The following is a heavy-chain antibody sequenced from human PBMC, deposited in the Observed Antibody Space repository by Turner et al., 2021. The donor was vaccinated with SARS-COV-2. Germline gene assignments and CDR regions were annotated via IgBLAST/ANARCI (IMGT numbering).Heavy chain of an antibody. V-gene: IGHV4-39*01. J-gene: IGHJ3*02. D-gene: IGHD3-22*01. CDR2: IYYSGST. CDR1: CGSISSSSYY. CDR3: ARHRYYYDRDEAFDI. Sequence: RPLQESGTGLVKPPETLSLTGTVSCGSISSSSYYWGRIRQPPGKGLEWIGSIYYSGSTYYNPSLKSRVTISVDTSKNQFSLRLSSVTAAETAVYYCARHRYYYDRDEAFDIWGQGTMVTVSS.